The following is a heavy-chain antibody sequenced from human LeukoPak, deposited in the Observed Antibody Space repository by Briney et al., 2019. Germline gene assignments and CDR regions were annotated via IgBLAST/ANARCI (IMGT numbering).Heavy chain of an antibody. CDR1: GYKYIDYY. D-gene: IGHD6-25*01. CDR3: ARVDRLYERTYPAGYDI. CDR2: INPQSGGT. V-gene: IGHV1-2*02. Sequence: ASVKVSCKASGYKYIDYYTHWVRHAPGQGLEWMGWINPQSGGTRYAPKFQGRVTMSSDTSINTAYMELRTLRSDDTAVFYCARVDRLYERTYPAGYDIWGQGTRVTVSS. J-gene: IGHJ3*02.